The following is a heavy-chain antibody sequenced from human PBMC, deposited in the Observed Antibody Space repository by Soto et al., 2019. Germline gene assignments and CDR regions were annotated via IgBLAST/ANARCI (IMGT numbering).Heavy chain of an antibody. CDR2: ISGSGGST. CDR1: GFTFGDYA. D-gene: IGHD3-22*01. Sequence: PGGSLRLSCTGSGFTFGDYAMSWVRQAPGKGVEWVSAISGSGGSTYYADSVKGRFTISRDNSKNTLYLQMNSLRAEDTAVYYCAKDLRIHPTQYYYDSTGAFDIWGQGTMVTVSS. V-gene: IGHV3-23*01. CDR3: AKDLRIHPTQYYYDSTGAFDI. J-gene: IGHJ3*02.